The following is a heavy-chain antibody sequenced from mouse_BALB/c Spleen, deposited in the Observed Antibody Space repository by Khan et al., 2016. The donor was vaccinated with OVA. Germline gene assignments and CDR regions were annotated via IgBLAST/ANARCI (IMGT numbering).Heavy chain of an antibody. CDR3: ASDCHYDGSSGALDY. V-gene: IGHV1-4*01. J-gene: IGHJ4*01. CDR1: GYTFTSYS. Sequence: QVQLQQSGAELARPGASVKMSCKASGYTFTSYSMHWIKQRPGQGLEWIGNINPSNAYTNYNQKFKDKATLTADKSSSTAYMQLSSLTSEDSAVYYCASDCHYDGSSGALDYWGQGTSVTVSS. D-gene: IGHD1-1*01. CDR2: INPSNAYT.